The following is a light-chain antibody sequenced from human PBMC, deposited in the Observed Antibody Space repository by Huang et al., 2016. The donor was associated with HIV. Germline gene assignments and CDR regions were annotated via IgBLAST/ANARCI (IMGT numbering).Light chain of an antibody. CDR3: MQSLQMPRT. CDR1: QSLLHSNGNNY. CDR2: LVA. J-gene: IGKJ1*01. V-gene: IGKV2-28*01. Sequence: DIVMTQSPLSLTVSPGAPASISCRSSQSLLHSNGNNYLDWYLQKPGQSPQRLIYLVANRAAGVPDRFSGSGSGTDFTLKINRVQAEDFGVYYCMQSLQMPRTFGQGTKVEIK.